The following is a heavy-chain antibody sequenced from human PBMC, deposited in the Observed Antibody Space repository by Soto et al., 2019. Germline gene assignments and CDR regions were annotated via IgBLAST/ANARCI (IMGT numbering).Heavy chain of an antibody. Sequence: SSETLSLTCTVSGGSIISDYWSWIRQPPGKGLEWIGYISYSGSTNCNPSLKSLVTISVDTSKNQFSLNLSSVTAADTAVYYCARVLSGSSLFDYWGQGTLVTVSS. CDR2: ISYSGST. CDR3: ARVLSGSSLFDY. CDR1: GGSIISDY. J-gene: IGHJ4*02. V-gene: IGHV4-59*01. D-gene: IGHD1-26*01.